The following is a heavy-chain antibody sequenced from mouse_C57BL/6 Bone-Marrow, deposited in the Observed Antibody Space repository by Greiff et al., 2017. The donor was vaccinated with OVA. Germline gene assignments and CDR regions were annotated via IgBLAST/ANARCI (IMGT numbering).Heavy chain of an antibody. CDR2: ISYDGSN. CDR1: GYSITSGYY. CDR3: AREFDY. Sequence: EVQLQQSGPGLVKPSQSLSITCSVTGYSITSGYYWNWIRQFPGNKLEWMGYISYDGSNNYNPSLKNRISITRDTSKNQFFLKLNSVTTEDTATYYCAREFDYWGQGTTLTVSS. J-gene: IGHJ2*01. V-gene: IGHV3-6*01.